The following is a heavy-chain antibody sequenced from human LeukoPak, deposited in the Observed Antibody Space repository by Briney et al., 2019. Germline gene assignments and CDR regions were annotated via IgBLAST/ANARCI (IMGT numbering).Heavy chain of an antibody. V-gene: IGHV1-18*01. CDR1: GYTFTNYG. Sequence: ASVKVSCKASGYTFTNYGISWVRQAPGQGLEWMGWISAHNGNTDYAQKLQGRVTMTTDTSTSTAYMELRSLRSDDTAVYYCARVQLTIFGVVITDATGYMDVWGKGTTVTVSS. CDR3: ARVQLTIFGVVITDATGYMDV. CDR2: ISAHNGNT. D-gene: IGHD3-3*01. J-gene: IGHJ6*03.